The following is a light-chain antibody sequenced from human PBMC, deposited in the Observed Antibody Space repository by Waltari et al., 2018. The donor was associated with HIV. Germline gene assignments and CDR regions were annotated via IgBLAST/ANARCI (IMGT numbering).Light chain of an antibody. CDR3: QSADSSGAWV. V-gene: IGLV3-25*03. Sequence: SYDLTQPTSVSVSPGQTARIACSGDELPKHYSYWYQQRPGQAPVLLIYKSNGRPSGIPERFSGSSSGTTVTLTITGVQADDEADYWCQSADSSGAWVFGGGTKLTVL. CDR2: KSN. J-gene: IGLJ3*02. CDR1: ELPKHY.